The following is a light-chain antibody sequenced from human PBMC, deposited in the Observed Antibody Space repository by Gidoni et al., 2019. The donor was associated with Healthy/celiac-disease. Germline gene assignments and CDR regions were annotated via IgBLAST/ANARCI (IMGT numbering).Light chain of an antibody. CDR1: SSDVGSYNL. CDR2: EGS. CDR3: CSYAGSPLV. J-gene: IGLJ3*02. V-gene: IGLV2-23*01. Sequence: QSALTQPASVSGSPGPSITISCTGTSSDVGSYNLVSWYQQHPGKAPKLMIYEGSKRPSGVSNRFSGSKSGNTASLTISGLQAEDEADYYCCSYAGSPLVFGGGTKLTVL.